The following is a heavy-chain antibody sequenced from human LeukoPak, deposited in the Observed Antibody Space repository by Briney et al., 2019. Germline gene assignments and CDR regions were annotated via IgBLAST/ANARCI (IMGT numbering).Heavy chain of an antibody. V-gene: IGHV4-39*01. CDR2: IYYSGST. Sequence: PSETLSLTCTVSGGSISSSSYYWGWTRQPPGKGLEWIGSIYYSGSTYYNPSLKSRVTISVDTSKNQFSLKLSSVTAADTAVYYCARHLFCTNGVCYGHYYYGMDVWGQGTTVTVSS. D-gene: IGHD2-8*01. CDR3: ARHLFCTNGVCYGHYYYGMDV. CDR1: GGSISSSSYY. J-gene: IGHJ6*02.